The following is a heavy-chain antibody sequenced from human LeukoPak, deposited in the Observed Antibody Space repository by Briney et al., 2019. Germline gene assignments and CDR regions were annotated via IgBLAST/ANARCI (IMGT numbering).Heavy chain of an antibody. CDR2: IYADDADT. V-gene: IGHV5-51*01. J-gene: IGHJ4*02. Sequence: GQPLKISGKGSGYSFTSYWIAWVRQMPGKGLGWMGIIYADDADTRYSPFFQGQVTITADKSISTAYLQWSSLEASDNAMYYCARQRRSSGWPNDYWGQGTLVTVSS. D-gene: IGHD6-19*01. CDR1: GYSFTSYW. CDR3: ARQRRSSGWPNDY.